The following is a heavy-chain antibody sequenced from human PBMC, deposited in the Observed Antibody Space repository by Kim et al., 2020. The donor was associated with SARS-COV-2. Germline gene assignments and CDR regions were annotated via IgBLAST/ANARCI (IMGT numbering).Heavy chain of an antibody. D-gene: IGHD2-8*02. Sequence: GESLKISCKGSGYSFTSYWISWVRQMPGKGLEWMGRIDPSDSYTNYSPSFQGHVTISADKSISTAYLQWSSLKASDTARYYCARHDVELAADWYFDLWGRGTLVTVSS. CDR2: IDPSDSYT. V-gene: IGHV5-10-1*01. CDR1: GYSFTSYW. CDR3: ARHDVELAADWYFDL. J-gene: IGHJ2*01.